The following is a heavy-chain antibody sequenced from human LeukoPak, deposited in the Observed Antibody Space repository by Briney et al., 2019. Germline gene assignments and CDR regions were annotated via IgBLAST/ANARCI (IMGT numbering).Heavy chain of an antibody. J-gene: IGHJ4*02. CDR1: GFTFSDYW. V-gene: IGHV3-74*03. CDR3: ARDVFSGSGSCDS. Sequence: PGGSLRLSCAASGFTFSDYWMHWVRQAPGKGLVWVSRIRYDGGDTQYADSVKGRFTVSRDNAKNTLYLQMNSLRAEDTAVYYCARDVFSGSGSCDSWGQGALVTVSS. D-gene: IGHD3-10*01. CDR2: IRYDGGDT.